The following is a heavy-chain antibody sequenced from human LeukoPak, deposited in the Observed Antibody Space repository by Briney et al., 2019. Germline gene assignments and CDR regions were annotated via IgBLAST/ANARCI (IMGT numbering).Heavy chain of an antibody. CDR3: ARGGYSSGGSLGFGP. J-gene: IGHJ5*02. CDR1: GYTFTGYY. D-gene: IGHD6-19*01. CDR2: INPNSGAT. Sequence: APVKVSCKASGYTFTGYYMHWARQAPGQGLEWMGWINPNSGATNYAQRFQGRVTVTRDTSISTAYMELSRLTSDDTAVYYCARGGYSSGGSLGFGPWGQGTLVTVSS. V-gene: IGHV1-2*02.